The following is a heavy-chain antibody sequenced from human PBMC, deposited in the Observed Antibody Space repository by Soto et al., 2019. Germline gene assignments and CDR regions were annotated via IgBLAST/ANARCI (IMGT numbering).Heavy chain of an antibody. CDR2: IYYTGST. CDR3: ARLPRYDFWS. V-gene: IGHV4-39*01. CDR1: GGSIPINNYY. D-gene: IGHD3-3*01. J-gene: IGHJ1*01. Sequence: PSETLSLTCTVSGGSIPINNYYWAWIRQPPGKGLEWIGNIYYTGSTSYNPSLNSRVTMSVDTSKNQFSLKLTSVTAADTAVYYCARLPRYDFWSWGPGTLVTVSS.